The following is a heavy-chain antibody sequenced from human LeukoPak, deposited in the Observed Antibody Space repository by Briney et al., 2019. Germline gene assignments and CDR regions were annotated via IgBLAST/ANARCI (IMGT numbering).Heavy chain of an antibody. V-gene: IGHV3-48*03. CDR2: IIGDGTTT. CDR3: VRDRGGTYSGDNLFDP. CDR1: GFTFSTYE. D-gene: IGHD1/OR15-1a*01. Sequence: GGSLRLSCAASGFTFSTYEMNWVRQAPGKWLEWLSYIIGDGTTTQYADSVRDRFTISRHNDKNSLYLQVNSLRADDTAVYYCVRDRGGTYSGDNLFDPWGQGTLVTVSS. J-gene: IGHJ5*02.